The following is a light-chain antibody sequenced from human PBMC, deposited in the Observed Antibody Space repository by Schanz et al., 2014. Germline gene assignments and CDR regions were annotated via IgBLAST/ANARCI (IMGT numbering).Light chain of an antibody. V-gene: IGLV1-40*01. CDR2: GNS. Sequence: QSVLTQPPSVSGAPGQRITISCTGSSSNIGAGYDVHWYQHFPGTAPKVLIYGNSNRPSGVPDRFSGSKSGNTASLTISGLQAEDEADYYCSSYTSSTTLVFGGGTKLTVL. J-gene: IGLJ3*02. CDR1: SSNIGAGYD. CDR3: SSYTSSTTLV.